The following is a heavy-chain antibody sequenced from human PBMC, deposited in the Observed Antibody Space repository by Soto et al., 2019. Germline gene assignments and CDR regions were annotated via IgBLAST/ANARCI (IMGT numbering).Heavy chain of an antibody. CDR3: ARGPTQYKLVPYRHYYYPGMDV. J-gene: IGHJ6*01. D-gene: IGHD2-2*01. CDR2: INLPGRT. Sequence: SETLSLTCDVYVGSFSGYSWSWIRLSPGKGLQWIRDINLPGRTNYTTPLKRRVTISVETSNNQLSLRLTSVTAADTAGYYCARGPTQYKLVPYRHYYYPGMDVWGQGTTVT. CDR1: VGSFSGYS. V-gene: IGHV4-34*01.